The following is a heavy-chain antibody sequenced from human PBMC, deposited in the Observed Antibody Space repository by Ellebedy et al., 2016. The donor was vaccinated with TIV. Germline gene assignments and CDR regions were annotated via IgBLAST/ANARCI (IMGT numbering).Heavy chain of an antibody. Sequence: AASVKVSCKASGYTFPSYGISWVRQAPGQGLEWMGWISAYNANTTFAQRLQGRVTMTTDTSTSTAYMELRSLRSDDTTVYYCARDRGRHEGEIYSYGFDYYYYYGMDVWGQGTTVTVSS. J-gene: IGHJ6*02. D-gene: IGHD5-18*01. V-gene: IGHV1-18*01. CDR3: ARDRGRHEGEIYSYGFDYYYYYGMDV. CDR1: GYTFPSYG. CDR2: ISAYNANT.